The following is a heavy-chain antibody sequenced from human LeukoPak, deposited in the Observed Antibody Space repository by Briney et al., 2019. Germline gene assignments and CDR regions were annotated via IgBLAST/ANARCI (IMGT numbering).Heavy chain of an antibody. J-gene: IGHJ4*02. CDR2: INPNSGGT. D-gene: IGHD2-15*01. Sequence: ASVKVSCKASGYTFTGYYMHWLRQAPGQGLEWMGWINPNSGGTNYAQKFQGRVTMTRDTSISTAYMELSRLRSDDTAVYYCARDLGYCSGGSCYGPDWGQGTLVTVSS. CDR3: ARDLGYCSGGSCYGPD. V-gene: IGHV1-2*02. CDR1: GYTFTGYY.